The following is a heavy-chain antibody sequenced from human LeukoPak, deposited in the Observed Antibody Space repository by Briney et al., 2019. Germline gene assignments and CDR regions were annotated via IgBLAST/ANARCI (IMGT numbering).Heavy chain of an antibody. CDR3: ARERSSGWYWDN. V-gene: IGHV3-33*01. CDR1: GFTFSSYG. J-gene: IGHJ4*02. D-gene: IGHD6-19*01. Sequence: PGRSLRLSCAASGFTFSSYGMHWVRQAPGKGLEWVAVIWYDGSNKYYADSVKGRFTISRDNSKNTLYLQMNSLRAEDTAVYYCARERSSGWYWDNWGQGTLVTVSS. CDR2: IWYDGSNK.